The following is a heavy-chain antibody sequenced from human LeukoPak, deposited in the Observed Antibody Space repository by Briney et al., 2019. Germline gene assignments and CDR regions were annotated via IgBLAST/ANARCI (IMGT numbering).Heavy chain of an antibody. D-gene: IGHD2-2*01. J-gene: IGHJ4*02. CDR2: INPSGGST. V-gene: IGHV1-46*01. Sequence: ASVKVSCKASGYTFTSYYMHWVRQAPGQGLEWMGIINPSGGSTSYAQKFQGRVTMTRDTSTSTVYMELSSLRSEDTAVYYCARGPPIVVVPAAPDYWGQGTLVTVSS. CDR1: GYTFTSYY. CDR3: ARGPPIVVVPAAPDY.